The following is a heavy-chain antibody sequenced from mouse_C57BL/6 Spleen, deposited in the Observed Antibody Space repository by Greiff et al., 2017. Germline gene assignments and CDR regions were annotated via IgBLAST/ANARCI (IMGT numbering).Heavy chain of an antibody. Sequence: QVQLQQPGAELVRPGSSVKLSCKASGYTFTSYWMDWVKQRPGQGLEWIGNIYPSDSQTHYNQKFKDKATLTVDKSSSTAYMQLSSLTSEDSAVYYCASAPVYYSKAFAYWGQGTLVTVSA. J-gene: IGHJ3*01. CDR3: ASAPVYYSKAFAY. D-gene: IGHD2-5*01. CDR1: GYTFTSYW. V-gene: IGHV1-61*01. CDR2: IYPSDSQT.